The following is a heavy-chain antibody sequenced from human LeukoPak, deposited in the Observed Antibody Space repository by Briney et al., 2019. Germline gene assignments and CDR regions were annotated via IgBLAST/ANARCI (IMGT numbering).Heavy chain of an antibody. CDR1: GYTLTELS. V-gene: IGHV1-24*01. CDR3: ATGVRYSSGWYYFDY. J-gene: IGHJ4*02. Sequence: ASVKVSCKVSGYTLTELSMHWVRQAPGKGLEWMGGFDPEDGETIYAQKFQSRVTMTEDTSTDTAYMELSSLRSEDTAAYYCATGVRYSSGWYYFDYWGQGTLVTVSS. D-gene: IGHD6-19*01. CDR2: FDPEDGET.